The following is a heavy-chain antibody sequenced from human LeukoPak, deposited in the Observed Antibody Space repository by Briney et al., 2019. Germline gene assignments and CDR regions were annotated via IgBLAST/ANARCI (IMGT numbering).Heavy chain of an antibody. CDR2: IYYSGST. CDR3: ARDEKSDGGWRFFDY. V-gene: IGHV4-59*01. J-gene: IGHJ4*02. CDR1: GGSISSYY. Sequence: PSETLSLTCTVSGGSISSYYWSWIRQPPGKGLEWIGYIYYSGSTNYNPSLKSRVTISVDTSKNQFSLKLSSVTAADTAVYYCARDEKSDGGWRFFDYWGQGTLVTVSS. D-gene: IGHD6-19*01.